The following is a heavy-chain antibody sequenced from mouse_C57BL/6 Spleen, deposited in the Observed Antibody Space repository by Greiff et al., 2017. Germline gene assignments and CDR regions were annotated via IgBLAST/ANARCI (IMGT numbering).Heavy chain of an antibody. CDR2: IDPSDSET. CDR1: GYTFTSYW. Sequence: QVQLQQPGAELVRPGSSVKLSCKASGYTFTSYWMHWVKQRPIQGLEWIGNIDPSDSETHYNQKFKDKATLTVDKSSSTAYMQLSSLTSEDSAVYYCARREGRDLYYFDYWGQGTTLTVSS. CDR3: ARREGRDLYYFDY. V-gene: IGHV1-52*01. D-gene: IGHD3-3*01. J-gene: IGHJ2*01.